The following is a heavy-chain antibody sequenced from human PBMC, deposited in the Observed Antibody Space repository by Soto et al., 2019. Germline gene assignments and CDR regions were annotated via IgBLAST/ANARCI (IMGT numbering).Heavy chain of an antibody. CDR3: ATGRPDFWSGSKDY. D-gene: IGHD3-3*01. CDR2: FDPEDGET. V-gene: IGHV1-24*01. CDR1: GYTLTELS. Sequence: ASGKVSCKVSGYTLTELSMHWVRQAPGKGLEWMGGFDPEDGETIYAQKFQGRVTMTEDTSTDTAYMELSSLRSEDTAVYYCATGRPDFWSGSKDYWGQGTLVTVSS. J-gene: IGHJ4*02.